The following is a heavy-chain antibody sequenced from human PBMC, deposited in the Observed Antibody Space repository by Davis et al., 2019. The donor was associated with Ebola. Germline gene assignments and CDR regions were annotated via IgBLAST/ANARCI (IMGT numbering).Heavy chain of an antibody. J-gene: IGHJ5*02. CDR1: GFTFADYA. CDR2: ISWNSGSI. V-gene: IGHV3-9*01. CDR3: AKDMGRVPSFPWFDP. Sequence: PGGSLRLSCAASGFTFADYAMHWVRQAPGKGLEWVSGISWNSGSIGYADSVKGRFTISRDNAKNSLYLQMNSLRAEDTALYYCAKDMGRVPSFPWFDPWGQGTLVTVSS.